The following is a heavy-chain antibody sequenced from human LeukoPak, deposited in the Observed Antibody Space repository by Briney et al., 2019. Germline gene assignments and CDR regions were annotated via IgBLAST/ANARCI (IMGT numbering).Heavy chain of an antibody. J-gene: IGHJ4*02. Sequence: ASVKVSCKASGYTFTSYGISWVRQAPGQGLEWMGWISAYNGNTNYAQKLQGRVTMTTDTSTSTAYMELRSLRSDDTAVYYCARDDRSLYYYDSSGPLGPYYSAYWGQGSLVTVSS. CDR3: ARDDRSLYYYDSSGPLGPYYSAY. CDR2: ISAYNGNT. D-gene: IGHD3-22*01. V-gene: IGHV1-18*01. CDR1: GYTFTSYG.